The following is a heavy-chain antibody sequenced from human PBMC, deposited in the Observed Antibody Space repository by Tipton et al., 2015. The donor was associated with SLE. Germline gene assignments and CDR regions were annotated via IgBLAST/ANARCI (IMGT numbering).Heavy chain of an antibody. CDR3: ARDRVGVVPLFDC. CDR1: GGSISSGGHY. CDR2: IFYSGST. V-gene: IGHV4-61*08. J-gene: IGHJ4*02. Sequence: TLSLTCTVSGGSISSGGHYWNWIRQHPGKGLEWIGYIFYSGSTNYNPSLKSRVTISVDTSKNQFSLRLSSVTAADTAVYYCARDRVGVVPLFDCWGQGTLVTVSS. D-gene: IGHD3-3*01.